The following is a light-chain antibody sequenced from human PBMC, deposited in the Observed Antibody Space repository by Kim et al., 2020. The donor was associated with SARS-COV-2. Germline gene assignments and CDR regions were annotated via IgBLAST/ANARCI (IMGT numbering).Light chain of an antibody. CDR1: RSNIGSNP. CDR2: NDN. V-gene: IGLV1-44*01. Sequence: QSVLTQPPSASGTPGQRVTVSCSGSRSNIGSNPVNWFQQVPGTAPKLFIYNDNQRPSGVPDRVSGSKSGTSASLAIGGLQSEDEAHYFCAAWDNNLKGWVFGGGTQLTVL. J-gene: IGLJ3*02. CDR3: AAWDNNLKGWV.